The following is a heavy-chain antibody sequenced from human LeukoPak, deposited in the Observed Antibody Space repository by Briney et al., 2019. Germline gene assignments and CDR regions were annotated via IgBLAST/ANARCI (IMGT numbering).Heavy chain of an antibody. J-gene: IGHJ3*02. CDR3: ARPQRWLQFGGAFDI. V-gene: IGHV4-59*08. CDR1: GGSISSYY. CDR2: VYYSGST. D-gene: IGHD5-24*01. Sequence: PSETLSLTCTVSGGSISSYYWSWIRQPPGKGLEWIGYVYYSGSTNYNPSLKSRVTISVDTSKNQFSLKLNSVTAADTAVYYCARPQRWLQFGGAFDIWGQGTMVTVSS.